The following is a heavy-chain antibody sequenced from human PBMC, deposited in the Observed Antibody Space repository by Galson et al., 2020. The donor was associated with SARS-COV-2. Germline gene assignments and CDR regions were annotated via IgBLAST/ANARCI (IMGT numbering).Heavy chain of an antibody. CDR3: ARTIWEWPSHSDF. Sequence: SGHTLVKPTQTLTLNCTFSGFSFMTRAMSVSWIRQPPRKALEWLGNINGDGNEHRSTSLRTRPTISKETSKNQVVLTLTNVDPLDTATYYCARTIWEWPSHSDFWGQGMLVTVSS. CDR2: INGDGNE. J-gene: IGHJ4*01. V-gene: IGHV2-70*12. D-gene: IGHD3-3*01. CDR1: GFSFMTRAMS.